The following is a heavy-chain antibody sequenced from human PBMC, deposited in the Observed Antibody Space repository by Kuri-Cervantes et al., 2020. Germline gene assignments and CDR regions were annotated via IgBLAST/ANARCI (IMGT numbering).Heavy chain of an antibody. CDR1: GGTFSSYA. V-gene: IGHV1-69*13. CDR3: ARDPTYYDFWSGYGYGPEAVDI. J-gene: IGHJ3*02. Sequence: SVKVSCKASGGTFSSYAISWVRQAPGQGLEWMGGIIPIFGTANYAQKFQGRVTITADESTSTAYMELSSLRSEDTAVYYCARDPTYYDFWSGYGYGPEAVDIWGQGTMVTVSS. D-gene: IGHD3-3*01. CDR2: IIPIFGTA.